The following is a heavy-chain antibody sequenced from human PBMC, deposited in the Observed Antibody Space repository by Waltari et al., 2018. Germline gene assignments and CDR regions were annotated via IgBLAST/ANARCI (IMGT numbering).Heavy chain of an antibody. CDR2: MHHSGPT. J-gene: IGHJ4*02. D-gene: IGHD6-25*01. CDR1: GYSISSGYY. Sequence: QVQLQESGPGLVKPSETLSLTCAVSGYSISSGYYWSWIRQPPGEGLEWIGCMHHSGPTYYNPSLKSRFTISVDTSKTQFSLKLSSVTAADTAVYYCAGRVSTGWQYNYFDYWGQGTPVTVSS. V-gene: IGHV4-38-2*01. CDR3: AGRVSTGWQYNYFDY.